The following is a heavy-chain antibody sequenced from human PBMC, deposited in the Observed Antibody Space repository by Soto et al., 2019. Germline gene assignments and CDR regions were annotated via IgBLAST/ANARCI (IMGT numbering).Heavy chain of an antibody. CDR2: INHSGST. CDR3: ASGSGAVAGEGAVGDYYYYGMDV. V-gene: IGHV4-34*01. Sequence: SETLSLTCAVYGGSFSGYYWSWIRQPPGKGLEWIGEINHSGSTNYNPSLKSRVTISVDTSKNQFSLKLSSVTAADTAVYYCASGSGAVAGEGAVGDYYYYGMDVWGQGTTVTVSS. J-gene: IGHJ6*02. CDR1: GGSFSGYY. D-gene: IGHD6-19*01.